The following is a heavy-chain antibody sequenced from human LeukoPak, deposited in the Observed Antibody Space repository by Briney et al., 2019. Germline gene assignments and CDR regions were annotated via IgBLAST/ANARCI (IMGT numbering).Heavy chain of an antibody. CDR1: GGSISSGSYY. Sequence: SQTLSLTCTVSGGSISSGSYYWRWIRQPAGKGLEWLGRIYTSGSTNYNPSLKSRVTISVDTSKNQFSLKLSSVTAADTAVYYCARRGFKGHDAFDIWGQGTMVTVSS. D-gene: IGHD3-10*01. J-gene: IGHJ3*02. V-gene: IGHV4-61*02. CDR2: IYTSGST. CDR3: ARRGFKGHDAFDI.